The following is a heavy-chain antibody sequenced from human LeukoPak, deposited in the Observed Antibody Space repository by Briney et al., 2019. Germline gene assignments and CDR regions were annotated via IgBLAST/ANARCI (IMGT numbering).Heavy chain of an antibody. D-gene: IGHD4-17*01. V-gene: IGHV3-30*03. CDR1: GFTFSSYG. Sequence: HPGRSLRLSCAASGFTFSSYGMHWVRQAPGKGLEWVAVISYDGSNKYYADSVKGRFTISRDNSKNTLYLQMNSLRAEDTAVYYCAGGDYYFDYWSQGTLVTVSS. CDR3: AGGDYYFDY. J-gene: IGHJ4*02. CDR2: ISYDGSNK.